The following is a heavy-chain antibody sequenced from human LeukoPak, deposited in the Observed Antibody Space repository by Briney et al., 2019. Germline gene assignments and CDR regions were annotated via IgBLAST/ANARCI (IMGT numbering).Heavy chain of an antibody. CDR1: GFTVSSNY. Sequence: GGSLRLSCAASGFTVSSNYMSWVRQAPGKGLEWVSVIYSGGSTYYADSVKGRFTISRDNSKNTLYLQMNSLRAEGTAVYYCAREQSSGYYVDYWGQGTLVTVSS. CDR2: IYSGGST. CDR3: AREQSSGYYVDY. V-gene: IGHV3-53*01. D-gene: IGHD3-22*01. J-gene: IGHJ4*02.